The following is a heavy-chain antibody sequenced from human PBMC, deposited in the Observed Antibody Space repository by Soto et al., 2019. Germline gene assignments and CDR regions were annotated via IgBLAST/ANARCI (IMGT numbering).Heavy chain of an antibody. CDR2: IIPIFGTA. CDR3: AMIAVAGNYFDY. V-gene: IGHV1-69*01. Sequence: QVQLVQSGAEVKKPGSSVKVSCKASGGTFSSYAISWVRQAPGQGLEWMGGIIPIFGTANYAQKFQGRVTITADESTSTSYMERSSLRSEDTAVYYCAMIAVAGNYFDYWGQGTLVTVSS. CDR1: GGTFSSYA. D-gene: IGHD6-19*01. J-gene: IGHJ4*02.